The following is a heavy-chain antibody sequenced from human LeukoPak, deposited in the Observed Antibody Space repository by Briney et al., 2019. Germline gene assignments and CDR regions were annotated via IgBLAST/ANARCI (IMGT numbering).Heavy chain of an antibody. Sequence: GGSLRLSCAASGFSFDDYGMSWVRQAPGKGLEWVSEIYSDGSTYYAASVKGRFSISRDNSKNTVYLQMNSLRAEDTAVYYCARDLREHGVFDIWGQGTMVTVSS. V-gene: IGHV3-53*01. CDR3: ARDLREHGVFDI. CDR2: IYSDGST. D-gene: IGHD1-26*01. CDR1: GFSFDDYG. J-gene: IGHJ3*02.